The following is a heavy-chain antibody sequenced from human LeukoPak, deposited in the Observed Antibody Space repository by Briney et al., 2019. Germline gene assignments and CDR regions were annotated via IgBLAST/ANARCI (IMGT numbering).Heavy chain of an antibody. CDR1: GFTVSSNY. D-gene: IGHD5-12*01. V-gene: IGHV3-66*04. J-gene: IGHJ6*02. CDR2: IYSGGST. CDR3: AGPTVATIPPYGMDV. Sequence: GRSLRLSCAAPGFTVSSNYMSWVRQAPGKGLEWVSVIYSGGSTYYADSVKGRFTISRDNSKNTLYLQMNSLRAEDTAVYYCAGPTVATIPPYGMDVWGQGTTVTVSS.